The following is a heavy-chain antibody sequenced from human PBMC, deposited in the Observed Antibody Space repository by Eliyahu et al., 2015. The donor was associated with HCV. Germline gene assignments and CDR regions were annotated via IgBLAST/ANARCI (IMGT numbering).Heavy chain of an antibody. CDR1: GVSISSHY. CDR3: ARHGGSPYNYALDV. Sequence: QVQLQESGPGLVKPSEXLSLTCSVSGVSISSHYWSWIRQPPGKGLEWIGYMFYSGSTNYNPPLKSRVTLSIDTSNNQFSLKLTSLTAADTAVYYCARHGGSPYNYALDVWGQGTTVTVSS. D-gene: IGHD1-26*01. J-gene: IGHJ6*02. V-gene: IGHV4-59*11. CDR2: MFYSGST.